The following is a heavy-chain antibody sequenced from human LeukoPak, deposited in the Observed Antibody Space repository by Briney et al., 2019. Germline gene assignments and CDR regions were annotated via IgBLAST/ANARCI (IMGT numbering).Heavy chain of an antibody. D-gene: IGHD6-13*01. CDR1: GFTFSSYA. V-gene: IGHV3-23*01. Sequence: GGSLRLSCAASGFTFSSYAMSWVRRAPGKGREWVSAISGSGGSTYYADSVKGRFTISRDNSKNTLYLQMNSLGAEDTAVYYCARDTTGYPDYWGQGTLVTVSS. J-gene: IGHJ4*02. CDR2: ISGSGGST. CDR3: ARDTTGYPDY.